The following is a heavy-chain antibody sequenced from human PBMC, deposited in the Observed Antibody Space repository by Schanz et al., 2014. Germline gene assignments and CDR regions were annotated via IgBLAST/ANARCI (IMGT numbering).Heavy chain of an antibody. V-gene: IGHV3-23*04. CDR3: AKDGPGGSGSYSADGGMDV. J-gene: IGHJ6*02. CDR2: ISGGGGPT. CDR1: GFTLNNAW. Sequence: EVQLVESGGGLVKPGGSLRLSCATSGFTLNNAWMNWVRQAPGKGLEWVSAISGGGGPTYYTDSVKGRFTISRDNSKSTLYLQMNSLRAEDTAVYYCAKDGPGGSGSYSADGGMDVWGQGTTVTVSS. D-gene: IGHD3-10*01.